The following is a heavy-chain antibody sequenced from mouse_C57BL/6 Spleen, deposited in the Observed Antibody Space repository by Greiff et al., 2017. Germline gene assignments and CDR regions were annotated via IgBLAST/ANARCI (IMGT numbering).Heavy chain of an antibody. CDR1: GYSITSGYY. Sequence: EVQRVESGPGLVKPSQSLSLTCSVTGYSITSGYYWNWIRQFPGNKLEWMGYISYDGSNNYNPSLKNRISITRDTSKNQFFLKLNSVTTEDTATYYCARGELGPWYFDVWGTGTTVTVSS. CDR3: ARGELGPWYFDV. V-gene: IGHV3-6*01. D-gene: IGHD4-1*01. CDR2: ISYDGSN. J-gene: IGHJ1*03.